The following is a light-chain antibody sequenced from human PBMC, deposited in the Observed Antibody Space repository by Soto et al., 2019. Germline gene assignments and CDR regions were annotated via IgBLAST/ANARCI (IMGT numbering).Light chain of an antibody. J-gene: IGKJ3*01. CDR2: GAS. Sequence: EIGLTQSPGTLSLSPGERATLSCRASQSVSSSYLAWYQQKPGQAPRLLIYGASSRATGIPDRFSGSGSGTDFTLTISSLEPEDFAVYYCQQYGSSPLFGPWTKVDIK. CDR3: QQYGSSPL. CDR1: QSVSSSY. V-gene: IGKV3-20*01.